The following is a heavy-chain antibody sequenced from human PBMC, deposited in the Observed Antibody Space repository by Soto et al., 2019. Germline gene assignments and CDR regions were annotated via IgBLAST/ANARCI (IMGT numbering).Heavy chain of an antibody. CDR1: GFTFRSYV. Sequence: QVQLVESGGGVVQPGTSLRVSCVGSGFTFRSYVTHWVRQAPGKGLEWVALTSYDGSDKYYGDSVRGRFTISRDNSRNTVDLQMDSLRLEDKALYYCARWGTTGGLDVWGQGTLVSV. V-gene: IGHV3-30*19. D-gene: IGHD3-16*01. J-gene: IGHJ1*01. CDR2: TSYDGSDK. CDR3: ARWGTTGGLDV.